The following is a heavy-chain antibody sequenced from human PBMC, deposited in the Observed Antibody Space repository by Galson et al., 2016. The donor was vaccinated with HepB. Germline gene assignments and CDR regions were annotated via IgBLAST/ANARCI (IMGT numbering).Heavy chain of an antibody. V-gene: IGHV4-4*02. CDR2: IYQTGTA. J-gene: IGHJ4*02. Sequence: ETLSLTCAVSGDSISNNYWWTWVRQFPGQGLEWIGEIYQTGTAHYNPSFTSRATISIDKSKNEISLRLASVTAAGTAVYYCTRGTLGSVATMAFDYWGQGTLVTVSS. CDR1: GDSISNNYW. D-gene: IGHD4/OR15-4a*01. CDR3: TRGTLGSVATMAFDY.